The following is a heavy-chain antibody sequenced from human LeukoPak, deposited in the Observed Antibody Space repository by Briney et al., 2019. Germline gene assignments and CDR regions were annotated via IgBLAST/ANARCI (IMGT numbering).Heavy chain of an antibody. CDR3: ARVSTHYYYMDV. D-gene: IGHD2-2*01. J-gene: IGHJ6*03. CDR1: GFIFSSYS. Sequence: GGSLRLSCAASGFIFSSYSMNWVRQAPGKGLEWVSSISSSSSYIYYADSVKGRFTISRDNAKNSLYLQMNSLRAEDTAVYYCARVSTHYYYMDVWGKGTTVTVSS. CDR2: ISSSSSYI. V-gene: IGHV3-21*01.